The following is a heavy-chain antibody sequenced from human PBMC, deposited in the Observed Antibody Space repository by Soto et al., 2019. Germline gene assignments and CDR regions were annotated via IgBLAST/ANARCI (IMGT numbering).Heavy chain of an antibody. V-gene: IGHV3-30-3*01. CDR2: ISYDGSTQ. CDR1: GFIFNVYS. J-gene: IGHJ4*02. D-gene: IGHD3-10*01. Sequence: GGSLRLSCAASGFIFNVYSMDWVRQAPGKGLEWVALISYDGSTQYYADSVKGRFTLSRDNSKNTVYLQMNSLRPEDTAVYYCAREGRSYYGTGSYYNGLDHWGQGTPVTVSS. CDR3: AREGRSYYGTGSYYNGLDH.